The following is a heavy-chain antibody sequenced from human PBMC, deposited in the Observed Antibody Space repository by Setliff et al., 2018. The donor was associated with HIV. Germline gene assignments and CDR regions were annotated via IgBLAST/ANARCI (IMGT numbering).Heavy chain of an antibody. V-gene: IGHV4-59*11. Sequence: SETLSLTCTVSGGSITGHYWSWIRQPPGKGLEWIGYIHYSGSPNYNPSLKSRVSISLDTSKKQVSLKLNSVTAADTAVYYCAGGLSIFGVATPGFYSFMDVWGKGTTVTVSS. CDR1: GGSITGHY. CDR3: AGGLSIFGVATPGFYSFMDV. CDR2: IHYSGSP. J-gene: IGHJ6*03. D-gene: IGHD3-3*01.